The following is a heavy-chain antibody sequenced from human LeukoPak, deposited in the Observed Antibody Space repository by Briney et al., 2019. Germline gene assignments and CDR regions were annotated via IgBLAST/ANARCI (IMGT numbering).Heavy chain of an antibody. Sequence: GGSLRLSCAASGFTFTRYSMNWVRQASGKGLEWVSSISSSGSYIFYAQSVEGRFIISRDNAKNSHYLQMNSLRVDDTAVYFCARGTYRSSSPSIGMPYYLDYWGQGILVTVSS. D-gene: IGHD6-6*01. CDR1: GFTFTRYS. V-gene: IGHV3-21*01. CDR3: ARGTYRSSSPSIGMPYYLDY. CDR2: ISSSGSYI. J-gene: IGHJ4*02.